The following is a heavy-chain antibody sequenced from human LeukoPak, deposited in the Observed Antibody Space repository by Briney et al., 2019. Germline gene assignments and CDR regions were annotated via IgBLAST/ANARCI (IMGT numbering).Heavy chain of an antibody. CDR3: ATDSPMITFGGVIVRRPDYYYYGMDV. V-gene: IGHV1-24*01. D-gene: IGHD3-16*02. CDR2: FDPEDGET. CDR1: GYTLTELS. J-gene: IGHJ6*02. Sequence: GASVKVSCKVSGYTLTELSMHWVRQAPGKGLEWMGGFDPEDGETIYAQKFQGRVTMTEDTSTDTAYMELSSLRSEDTAVYYCATDSPMITFGGVIVRRPDYYYYGMDVWGQGTTVTVSS.